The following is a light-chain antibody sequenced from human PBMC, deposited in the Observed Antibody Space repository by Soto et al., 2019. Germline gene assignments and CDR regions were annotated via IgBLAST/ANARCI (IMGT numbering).Light chain of an antibody. V-gene: IGKV3-20*01. CDR2: GAS. J-gene: IGKJ3*01. Sequence: EIVLTQSPGTLSVSPGERVTLSCRASQSVNSNFLAWYQQRPGQAPRLLLFGASYRATGIPDRFSGSGSGTDFTLTISRLEAEDFAVYYCQQYSSSPPEFTFGPGTSVDSK. CDR3: QQYSSSPPEFT. CDR1: QSVNSNF.